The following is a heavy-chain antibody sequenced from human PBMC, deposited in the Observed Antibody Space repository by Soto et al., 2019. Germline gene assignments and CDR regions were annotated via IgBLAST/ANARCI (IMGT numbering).Heavy chain of an antibody. CDR2: IYWDNYK. D-gene: IGHD6-13*01. CDR1: GFSLSSSGVG. Sequence: QITLKESGPTLVKPTQTLTLTCTFSGFSLSSSGVGVGWIRQPPGKALEWLALIYWDNYKQYSPSLKNRFTITKYTSKNQVVLTITKMEPVTTGTYYCARVMGSGTVGVFDYWGQGTLVTVSS. CDR3: ARVMGSGTVGVFDY. V-gene: IGHV2-5*02. J-gene: IGHJ4*02.